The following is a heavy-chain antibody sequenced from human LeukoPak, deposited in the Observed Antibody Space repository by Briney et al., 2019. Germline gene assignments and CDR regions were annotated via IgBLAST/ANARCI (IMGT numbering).Heavy chain of an antibody. Sequence: GGSLRLSCAASGFTFSSHWMHWVRQVPGEGLVWGSRISRDGRSTAYADSVKGRFTISRDNAKNTLYLQMNSLRAEDTAVYYCTSDTVNTSLGIDYWGLGTLVNGSS. D-gene: IGHD5-18*01. J-gene: IGHJ4*02. CDR2: ISRDGRST. CDR1: GFTFSSHW. CDR3: TSDTVNTSLGIDY. V-gene: IGHV3-74*01.